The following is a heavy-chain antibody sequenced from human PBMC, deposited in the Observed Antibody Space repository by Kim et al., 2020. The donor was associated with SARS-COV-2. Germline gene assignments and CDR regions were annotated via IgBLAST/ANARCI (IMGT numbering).Heavy chain of an antibody. CDR2: IGIAGDT. CDR1: GFSFSNYD. CDR3: AREGPMVRGLIFHYGMDV. Sequence: GGSLRLSCAASGFSFSNYDMHWVRQVPGKGLEWVSGIGIAGDTFYPLSVKGRFTISRENARNSLYLQMNTLRAGDSAVYYCAREGPMVRGLIFHYGMDVWGQGTTVTVSS. V-gene: IGHV3-13*01. D-gene: IGHD3-10*01. J-gene: IGHJ6*02.